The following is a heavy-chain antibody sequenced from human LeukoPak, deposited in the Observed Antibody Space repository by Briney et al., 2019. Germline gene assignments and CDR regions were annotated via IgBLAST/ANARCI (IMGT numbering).Heavy chain of an antibody. CDR2: INHSGST. D-gene: IGHD3-22*01. Sequence: SETLSLTCAVYGGSFSGYYWSWIRQPPGKGLEWIGEINHSGSTNYNPSLKSRVTISVDTSKNQFSLKLSSVTAADTAVYYCARVALTYYYDSSGLYYFDYWGQGTLVTVSS. V-gene: IGHV4-34*01. CDR1: GGSFSGYY. CDR3: ARVALTYYYDSSGLYYFDY. J-gene: IGHJ4*02.